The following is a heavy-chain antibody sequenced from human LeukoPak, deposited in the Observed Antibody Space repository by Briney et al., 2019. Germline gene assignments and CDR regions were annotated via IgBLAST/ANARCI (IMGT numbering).Heavy chain of an antibody. J-gene: IGHJ4*02. V-gene: IGHV3-9*01. CDR3: AKSGNSWSFDY. CDR2: ISWNGGNR. CDR1: GFIFDDYT. Sequence: PGGSLRLSCAASGFIFDDYTMHWVRQAPGKGLEWVSGISWNGGNRDYAGSVKGRFTISRDNAKNSLYLQMNSLRAEDTALYYCAKSGNSWSFDYWGQGVPVTVSS. D-gene: IGHD6-13*01.